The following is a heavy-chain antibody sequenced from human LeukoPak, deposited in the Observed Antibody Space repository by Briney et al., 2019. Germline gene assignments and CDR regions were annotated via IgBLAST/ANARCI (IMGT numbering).Heavy chain of an antibody. CDR1: GGTFSSYA. CDR3: AREPSVADLGGFQH. D-gene: IGHD6-19*01. J-gene: IGHJ1*01. V-gene: IGHV1-69*13. CDR2: IIPIFGTA. Sequence: ASVKVSCKASGGTFSSYAISWVRQAPGQGLEWMGGIIPIFGTANYAQKFQGRVTITADESTSTAYMELSSLRSEDTAVYYCAREPSVADLGGFQHWGQGTLVTVSS.